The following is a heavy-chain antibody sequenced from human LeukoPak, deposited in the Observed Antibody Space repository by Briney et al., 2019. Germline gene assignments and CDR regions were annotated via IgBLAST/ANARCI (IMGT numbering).Heavy chain of an antibody. Sequence: ASVKVSCKASGGTFSSYAISWVRQAPGQGLEWMGWISAYNGNTNYAQKLQGRVTMTTDTSTSTAYMELRSLRSDDTAVYYCARAFRGYSYGYGLDYWGQGTLVTVSS. V-gene: IGHV1-18*01. CDR3: ARAFRGYSYGYGLDY. CDR1: GGTFSSYA. J-gene: IGHJ4*02. CDR2: ISAYNGNT. D-gene: IGHD5-18*01.